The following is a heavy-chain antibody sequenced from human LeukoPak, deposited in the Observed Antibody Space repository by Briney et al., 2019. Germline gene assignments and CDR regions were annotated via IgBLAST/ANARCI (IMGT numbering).Heavy chain of an antibody. D-gene: IGHD2-2*01. J-gene: IGHJ5*02. CDR1: GFTFSSYA. V-gene: IGHV3-23*01. CDR3: AEDVVVPAARVGWFDP. Sequence: PGGSLRLSCAASGFTFSSYAMSWVRQAPGKGLEWVSAISGSGGSTYYADSVKGRFTISRDNSKNTLYLQMNSLRAEDTAVYYCAEDVVVPAARVGWFDPWGQGTLVTVSS. CDR2: ISGSGGST.